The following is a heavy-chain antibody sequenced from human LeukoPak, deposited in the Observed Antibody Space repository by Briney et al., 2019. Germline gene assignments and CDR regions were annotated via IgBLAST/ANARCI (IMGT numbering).Heavy chain of an antibody. V-gene: IGHV4-4*07. CDR1: GGSISSYY. D-gene: IGHD6-13*01. CDR3: ARDIAGYSSSWYDY. Sequence: SETLSLTCTVSGGSISSYYWSWIRQPAGKGLEWIGRIYTSGSTNYNPSLKSRVTMSVDTSKNQFSLKRSSVTAADTAVYYCARDIAGYSSSWYDYWGQGTLVTVSS. J-gene: IGHJ4*02. CDR2: IYTSGST.